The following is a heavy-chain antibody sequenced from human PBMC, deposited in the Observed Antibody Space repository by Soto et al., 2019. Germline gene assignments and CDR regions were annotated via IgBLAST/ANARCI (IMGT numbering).Heavy chain of an antibody. CDR1: GFTFSDHG. D-gene: IGHD3-16*01. J-gene: IGHJ4*02. Sequence: QVQLVESGGGVVQPGRSLRLSCAASGFTFSDHGMHWVRQAPGKGLEWVAVIWYDGSDKYYADSVKVRFTISRDNSKNTLFLQMNSLRAEDTALYYGSRWGDDKNLSHWGQGTLVTVSS. CDR3: SRWGDDKNLSH. V-gene: IGHV3-33*01. CDR2: IWYDGSDK.